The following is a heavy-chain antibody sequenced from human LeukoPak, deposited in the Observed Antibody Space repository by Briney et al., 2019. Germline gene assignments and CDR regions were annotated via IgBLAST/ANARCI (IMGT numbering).Heavy chain of an antibody. CDR2: LSYDGSNK. J-gene: IGHJ4*02. V-gene: IGHV3-30-3*01. CDR3: AREGSSSWGLFDH. D-gene: IGHD6-13*01. CDR1: GFTVSSNY. Sequence: GGSLRLSCAASGFTVSSNYMSWVRQAPGKGLEWVAVLSYDGSNKYYADSVKGRFTISRDNSKNTLYLQMNSLGAEDTAVYYCAREGSSSWGLFDHWGQGTLVTVSS.